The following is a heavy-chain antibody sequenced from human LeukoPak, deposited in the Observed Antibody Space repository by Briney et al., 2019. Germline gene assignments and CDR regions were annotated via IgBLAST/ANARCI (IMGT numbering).Heavy chain of an antibody. CDR2: ISSSSSTI. Sequence: GGSLRLPCAASGFTFSSYWMSWVRQAPGKGLEWVSYISSSSSTIYYADSVKGRFTISRDNAKNSLYLQMNSLRAEDTALYYCAKDIDYGDYGYYGMDVWGQGTTVTVSS. CDR1: GFTFSSYW. V-gene: IGHV3-48*04. J-gene: IGHJ6*02. D-gene: IGHD4-17*01. CDR3: AKDIDYGDYGYYGMDV.